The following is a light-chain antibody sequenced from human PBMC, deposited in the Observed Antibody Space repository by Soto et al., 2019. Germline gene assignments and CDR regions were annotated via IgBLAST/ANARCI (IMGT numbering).Light chain of an antibody. CDR3: QQYGDSTWWT. V-gene: IGKV3-20*01. Sequence: EIVLTQSPGTLSLSPGERATLSCRASQSVSGIYLGWYQQKPGQAPSLLIYGASRRATGIPDRFSGSGSGTDFTLTISRLELEEFAVYYCQQYGDSTWWTFGQGTKVEIK. J-gene: IGKJ1*01. CDR2: GAS. CDR1: QSVSGIY.